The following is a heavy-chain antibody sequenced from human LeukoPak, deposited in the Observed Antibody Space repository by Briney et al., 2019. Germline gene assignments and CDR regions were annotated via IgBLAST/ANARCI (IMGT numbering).Heavy chain of an antibody. CDR2: ISYDGGNK. CDR3: ARGPSGYHNT. Sequence: GGSLRLSCAASGFTFSSYAMYWVRQAPGKGLEWVAVISYDGGNKNYADSVKGRFTISRDNSKNTLYLQMNSLRAEDTAVYYCARGPSGYHNTGGQGTLVTVSS. D-gene: IGHD5-12*01. J-gene: IGHJ4*02. CDR1: GFTFSSYA. V-gene: IGHV3-30*04.